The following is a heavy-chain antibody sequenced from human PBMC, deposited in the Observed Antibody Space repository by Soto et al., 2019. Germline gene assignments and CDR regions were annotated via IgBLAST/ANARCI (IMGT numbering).Heavy chain of an antibody. Sequence: GGSLRLSCAASGFTFSSNWMHWVRQAPGKGLVWVSRINSDGSITSYADSVKGQFTISRDNAKNTLYLQMNSLRAEDTAVYYCARGSSSWYVSFDYWGQGILVTVSS. CDR3: ARGSSSWYVSFDY. CDR1: GFTFSSNW. D-gene: IGHD6-13*01. V-gene: IGHV3-74*01. CDR2: INSDGSIT. J-gene: IGHJ4*02.